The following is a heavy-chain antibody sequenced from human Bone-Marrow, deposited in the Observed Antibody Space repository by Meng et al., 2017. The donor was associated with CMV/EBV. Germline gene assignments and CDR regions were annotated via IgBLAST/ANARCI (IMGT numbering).Heavy chain of an antibody. CDR2: ISYRGST. CDR1: GGSINNSLYY. V-gene: IGHV4-39*07. D-gene: IGHD2-2*01. CDR3: ARDRCSSTSCSLDYYYGMDV. Sequence: GSLRLSCTVSGGSINNSLYYWGWIRQPPGKGLEWIGVISYRGSTYYNPSLKSRVTISIDTSKSQFSLKVNSMTAADTAVYYCARDRCSSTSCSLDYYYGMDVWGRGTTVTVSS. J-gene: IGHJ6*02.